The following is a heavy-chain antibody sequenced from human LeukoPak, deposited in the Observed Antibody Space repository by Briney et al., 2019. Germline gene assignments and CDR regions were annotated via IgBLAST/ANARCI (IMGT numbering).Heavy chain of an antibody. CDR2: IQHDESEI. J-gene: IGHJ4*02. Sequence: GGSLRLSCTASGFTFRTSGMHWVRQAPGKGLEWVGFIQHDESEIYSADSVRGRFTFSRDNFKSTVYLQMNSLRVEDSAVYYCVRESVATKIGQLLNYWGQGTLVSVSS. V-gene: IGHV3-30*02. CDR1: GFTFRTSG. D-gene: IGHD3-10*01. CDR3: VRESVATKIGQLLNY.